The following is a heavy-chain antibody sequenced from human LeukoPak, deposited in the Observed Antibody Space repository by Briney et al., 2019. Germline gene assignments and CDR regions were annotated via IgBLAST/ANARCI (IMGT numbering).Heavy chain of an antibody. CDR1: GGSFSGYY. D-gene: IGHD1-26*01. V-gene: IGHV4-34*01. CDR2: INHSGST. Sequence: SETLSLTCAVYGGSFSGYYWSWIHQPPGKGLEWIGEINHSGSTNYNPSLKSRVTISVDTSKNQFTLKLSSVTAADTAVYYCARLPIMVGAPRHFQDWGQGTLVIVSS. J-gene: IGHJ1*01. CDR3: ARLPIMVGAPRHFQD.